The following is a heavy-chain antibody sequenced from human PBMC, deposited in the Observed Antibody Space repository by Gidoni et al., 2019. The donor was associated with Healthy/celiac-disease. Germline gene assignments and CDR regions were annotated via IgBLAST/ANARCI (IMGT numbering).Heavy chain of an antibody. D-gene: IGHD2-2*01. CDR1: GFTFSSYS. Sequence: EVQLVESGGCLVQPGGSLRLSCAASGFTFSSYSMNWVRQAPGKGLEWVSYISSSSSTIYYADSVKGRFTISRDNVKNSLYLQMNSLRAEDTAVYYCARTHLYCSSTSCHFDYWGQGTLVTVSS. V-gene: IGHV3-48*01. CDR3: ARTHLYCSSTSCHFDY. J-gene: IGHJ4*02. CDR2: ISSSSSTI.